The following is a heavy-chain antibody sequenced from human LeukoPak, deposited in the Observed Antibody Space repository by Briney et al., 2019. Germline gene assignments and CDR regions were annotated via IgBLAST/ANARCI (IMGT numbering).Heavy chain of an antibody. D-gene: IGHD5-24*01. CDR3: ARDSAREMATISTDY. CDR2: ISAYNGNT. V-gene: IGHV1-18*01. Sequence: ASAKVSCKASGYTFTSYGISWVRQAPGQGLEWMGWISAYNGNTNYAQKLQGRVTMTTGTSTSTAYMELRSLRSDDTAVYYCARDSAREMATISTDYWGQGTLVTVSS. J-gene: IGHJ4*02. CDR1: GYTFTSYG.